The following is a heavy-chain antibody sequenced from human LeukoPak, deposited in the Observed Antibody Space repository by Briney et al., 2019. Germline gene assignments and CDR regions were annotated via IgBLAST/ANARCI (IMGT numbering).Heavy chain of an antibody. CDR2: INSDGSSA. J-gene: IGHJ4*02. CDR1: GFTFSTYW. CDR3: ARVSFYDSSGYYPPDY. V-gene: IGHV3-74*01. Sequence: GGSLRLSCAASGFTFSTYWMHWVRQAPGKGLVWVSRINSDGSSATYADSVKGRFTISRDNAKNTLYLQMNSLRAEDTAVYYCARVSFYDSSGYYPPDYWGQGTLVTVSS. D-gene: IGHD3-22*01.